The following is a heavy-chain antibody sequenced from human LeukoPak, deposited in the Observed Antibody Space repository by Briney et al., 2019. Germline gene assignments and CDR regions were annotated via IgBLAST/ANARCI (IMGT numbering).Heavy chain of an antibody. J-gene: IGHJ6*02. V-gene: IGHV4-59*01. CDR2: IYYSGST. Sequence: SETLSLTCTVSGDSISSYYWSWIRQPPGNGLEWIGYIYYSGSTNYNPSLKSRVTISVDTSENQFFLKLSSVTAADTAVYYCARAIVVAGSYYYYGMDVWGQGTTVTVSS. CDR3: ARAIVVAGSYYYYGMDV. CDR1: GDSISSYY. D-gene: IGHD6-19*01.